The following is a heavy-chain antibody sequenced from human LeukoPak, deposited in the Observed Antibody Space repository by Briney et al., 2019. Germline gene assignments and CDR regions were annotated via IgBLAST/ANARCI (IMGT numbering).Heavy chain of an antibody. J-gene: IGHJ4*02. CDR2: IYSGGNT. V-gene: IGHV3-66*01. Sequence: GGSLRLSCAASGLTVSSNYMTWVRQAPGKGLEWASVIYSGGNTYYADSVKGRFSISRDNAENSFYLQMNSLRAEDTAVYYCARSRTTVTKDPLDYWGQGTLVTVSS. D-gene: IGHD4-17*01. CDR3: ARSRTTVTKDPLDY. CDR1: GLTVSSNY.